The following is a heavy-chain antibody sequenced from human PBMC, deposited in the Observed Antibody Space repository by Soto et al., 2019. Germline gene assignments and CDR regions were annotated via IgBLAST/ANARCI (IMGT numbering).Heavy chain of an antibody. CDR1: GFSLSTSGVG. D-gene: IGHD5-12*01. CDR2: IYWDDDK. V-gene: IGHV2-5*02. J-gene: IGHJ6*02. CDR3: ARSRRLSGYEYYYYYYAMDV. Sequence: QITLKESGPTLVKPTQTLTLTCTFSGFSLSTSGVGVGWIRQPPGKALEWLALIYWDDDKRYSPSLKSRLTITKDTSKIQVVLTMTNMDPGDTATYYCARSRRLSGYEYYYYYYAMDVWGQGTTVTVSS.